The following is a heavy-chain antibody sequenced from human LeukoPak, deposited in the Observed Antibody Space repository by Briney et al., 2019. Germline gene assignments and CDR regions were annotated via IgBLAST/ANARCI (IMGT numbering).Heavy chain of an antibody. V-gene: IGHV4-34*01. CDR1: GGSLSGYY. J-gene: IGHJ4*02. CDR2: IHYSGSA. CDR3: ARGQWFRAF. D-gene: IGHD3-10*01. Sequence: SETLSLTCAVYGGSLSGYYWTWLRQPPGKGLEWIGEIHYSGSATYNPSLKSRVTISVDTSKNQFSLKMNSVTAADTAVYYCARGQWFRAFWSRGTPVTVSS.